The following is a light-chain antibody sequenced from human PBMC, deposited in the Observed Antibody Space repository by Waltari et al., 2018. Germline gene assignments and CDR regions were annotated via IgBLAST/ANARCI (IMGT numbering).Light chain of an antibody. J-gene: IGLJ2*01. CDR2: GNN. CDR1: TPHIGAGHH. CDR3: QSFDNMLSGGVV. Sequence: QSVLPQPPSVSGTPAQRVTISSRGRTPHIGAGHHVHWYQHLPGTAPKLLIYGNNNRPSGVPDRFSGSKSGTSASLAITGLQADDEADYFCQSFDNMLSGGVVFGGGTKLAVL. V-gene: IGLV1-40*01.